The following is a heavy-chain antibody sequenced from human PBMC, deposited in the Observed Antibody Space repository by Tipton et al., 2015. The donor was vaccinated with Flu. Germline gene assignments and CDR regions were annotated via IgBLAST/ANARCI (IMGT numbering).Heavy chain of an antibody. V-gene: IGHV3-9*01. D-gene: IGHD2-21*01. Sequence: SLRLSCAASGFTFEDYAMHWVRQAPGKGLEWVSGISWNTGNIDYADSVKGRFTISIDNAKNSLYLQMNSLRAEDTAVYYCARQIGGGDCHWGQGTLVTVSS. J-gene: IGHJ4*02. CDR2: ISWNTGNI. CDR3: ARQIGGGDCH. CDR1: GFTFEDYA.